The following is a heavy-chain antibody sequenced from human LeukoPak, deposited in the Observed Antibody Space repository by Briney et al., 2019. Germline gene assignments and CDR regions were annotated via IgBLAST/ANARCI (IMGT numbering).Heavy chain of an antibody. CDR2: IKPDGSEK. V-gene: IGHV3-7*01. J-gene: IGHJ3*02. Sequence: GGSLRLSCAASRFTFSRTWMNWVRQVPGKGVEWVGNIKPDGSEKYHEDSVEGRFTISRDNVKNALYLQMKSLRVEDTGVYYCARPGVAGGAFDIWGQGTVVIVSS. CDR3: ARPGVAGGAFDI. CDR1: RFTFSRTW. D-gene: IGHD1-26*01.